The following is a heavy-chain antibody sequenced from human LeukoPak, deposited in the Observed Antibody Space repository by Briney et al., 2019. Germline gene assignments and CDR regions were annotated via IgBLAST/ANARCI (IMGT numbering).Heavy chain of an antibody. V-gene: IGHV3-21*01. J-gene: IGHJ4*02. CDR1: GFTFSTYN. D-gene: IGHD1-26*01. CDR3: ARVRSGSLDY. Sequence: PGGSLRLSCAASGFTFSTYNMNWVRQAPGKGLEWVSFIRSSSSDIYYADSVKGRFTISRDNAKNSLYLQMDSLRAEDTAVYYCARVRSGSLDYWGQGTLVTVSS. CDR2: IRSSSSDI.